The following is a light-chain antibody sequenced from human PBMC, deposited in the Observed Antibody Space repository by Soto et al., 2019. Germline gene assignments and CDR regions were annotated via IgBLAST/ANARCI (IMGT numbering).Light chain of an antibody. Sequence: QSVLTQPPSASGTPGQRVTISCSGSSSNIGSNTVNWYQQLPGTAPKLLIYRDNQRRSGVPDRLSGSKSGTSASLAISGLQSEDEADYHCAAWDDSLNGVVFGGGTKLTVL. CDR3: AAWDDSLNGVV. J-gene: IGLJ2*01. CDR2: RDN. V-gene: IGLV1-44*01. CDR1: SSNIGSNT.